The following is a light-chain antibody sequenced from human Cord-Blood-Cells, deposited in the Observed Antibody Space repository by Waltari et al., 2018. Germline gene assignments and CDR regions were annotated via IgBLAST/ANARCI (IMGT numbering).Light chain of an antibody. J-gene: IGKJ2*01. CDR3: QQSYSTPWT. CDR2: AAS. CDR1: QSISSY. Sequence: DIQMTQSPSSLSASVVDRVTITCRASQSISSYLNWYQQKPGKAPKLLIYAASSLQSGVPSRFSGSRSGTDFTLTISSLQPEDFATYYCQQSYSTPWTFGQGTKLEIK. V-gene: IGKV1-39*01.